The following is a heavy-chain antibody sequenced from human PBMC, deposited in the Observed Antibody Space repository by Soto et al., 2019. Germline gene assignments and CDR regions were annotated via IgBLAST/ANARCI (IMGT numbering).Heavy chain of an antibody. CDR1: GGSISSSSYY. V-gene: IGHV4-39*07. Sequence: SETLSLTCTVSGGSISSSSYYWGWIRQPPGKGLEWIGEINHSGSTNYNPSLKSRVTISVDTSKNQFSLKLSSVTAADTAVYYCARDRRLITMVRGVSLWFDPWGQGTLVTVS. CDR3: ARDRRLITMVRGVSLWFDP. CDR2: INHSGST. D-gene: IGHD3-10*01. J-gene: IGHJ5*02.